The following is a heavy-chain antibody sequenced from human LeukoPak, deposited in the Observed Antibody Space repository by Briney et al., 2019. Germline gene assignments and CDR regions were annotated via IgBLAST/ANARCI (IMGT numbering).Heavy chain of an antibody. J-gene: IGHJ4*02. V-gene: IGHV5-51*01. CDR1: GSRFTSYW. CDR3: ARQTRDGDFDY. CDR2: IYPGDSDT. Sequence: GESLKISCKGSGSRFTSYWIGGVRQMPGKGLEWMGIIYPGDSDTSYSPSFQGQFTISAHKSSSPSYLQWTSLKASDNAMYYCARQTRDGDFDYWGQGTLVTVSS. D-gene: IGHD2-21*01.